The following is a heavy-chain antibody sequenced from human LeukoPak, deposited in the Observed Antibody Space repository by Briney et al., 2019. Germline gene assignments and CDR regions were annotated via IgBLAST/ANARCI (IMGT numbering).Heavy chain of an antibody. D-gene: IGHD6-13*01. V-gene: IGHV3-7*03. CDR3: AKDIRIAAAGWYYFDY. J-gene: IGHJ4*02. CDR2: IKQDGSEK. Sequence: GGSLRLSCAASGFTSRSSWMSWVRQAPGKGLEWVANIKQDGSEKYYVDSVKGQFTISRDNAKNSLYLQMNSLRAEDTALYYCAKDIRIAAAGWYYFDYWGQGTLVTVSS. CDR1: GFTSRSSW.